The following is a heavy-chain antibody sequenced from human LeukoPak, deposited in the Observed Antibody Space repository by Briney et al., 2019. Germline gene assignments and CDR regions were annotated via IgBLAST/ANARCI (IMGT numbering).Heavy chain of an antibody. CDR1: GFSLTTSGVG. V-gene: IGHV2-70*11. D-gene: IGHD3-22*01. CDR2: IDWDDDK. Sequence: SGPTLVKPTQTLTLTCTFSGFSLTTSGVGVGWIRQPPGKALEWLARIDWDDDKYYSTSLKTRLTISKDTSKNQVVLTMTNMDPVDTATYYCARTNPSDYYDSSGYQAFDIWGQGTMVTVSS. J-gene: IGHJ3*02. CDR3: ARTNPSDYYDSSGYQAFDI.